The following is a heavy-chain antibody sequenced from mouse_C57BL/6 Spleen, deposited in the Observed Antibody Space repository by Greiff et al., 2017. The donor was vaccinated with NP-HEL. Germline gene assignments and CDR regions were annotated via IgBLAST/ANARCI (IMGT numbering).Heavy chain of an antibody. D-gene: IGHD4-1*01. CDR1: GFTFSSYA. Sequence: EVKRVESGGGLVKPGGSLKLSCAASGFTFSSYAMSWVRQTPEKRLEWVATISDGGSYTYYPDNVKGRFTISRDNAKNNLYLQMSHLKSEDTAMYYCARDETPLTGTYFDVWGTGTTVTVSS. CDR3: ARDETPLTGTYFDV. V-gene: IGHV5-4*01. J-gene: IGHJ1*03. CDR2: ISDGGSYT.